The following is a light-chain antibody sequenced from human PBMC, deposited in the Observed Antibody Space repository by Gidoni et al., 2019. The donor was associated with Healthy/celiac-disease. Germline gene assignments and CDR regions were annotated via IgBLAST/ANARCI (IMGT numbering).Light chain of an antibody. J-gene: IGKJ4*01. CDR1: QSVSSY. CDR2: DAS. V-gene: IGKV3-11*01. Sequence: EIVLTQSPATLSLSPGERATLSCRASQSVSSYLAWYQQKPGQAPRLLTYDASNRATGIPARFSGSGSGTDFTLTISSLEPEDFAVYYCQQRSNWPPLTFGGGTKVEIK. CDR3: QQRSNWPPLT.